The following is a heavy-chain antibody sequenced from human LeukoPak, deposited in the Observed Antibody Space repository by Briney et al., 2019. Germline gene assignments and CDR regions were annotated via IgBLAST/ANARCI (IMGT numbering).Heavy chain of an antibody. CDR2: IGTAGDT. CDR1: GSTFSSYD. Sequence: GGSLRLSCAASGSTFSSYDMHWVRQATGKGLEWVSAIGTAGDTYYPGSVKGRFTISRENAKNSLYLQMNSLRAGDTAVYYCAGARDYDFWSGYLRRYYYMDVWGKGTTVTVSS. D-gene: IGHD3-3*01. CDR3: AGARDYDFWSGYLRRYYYMDV. V-gene: IGHV3-13*01. J-gene: IGHJ6*03.